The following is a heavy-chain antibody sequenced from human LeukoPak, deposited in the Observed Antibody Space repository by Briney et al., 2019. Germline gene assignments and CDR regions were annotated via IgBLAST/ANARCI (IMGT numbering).Heavy chain of an antibody. Sequence: GGSLRLSCAASGYTFSSYAMHWVRQAPGKGLEYVSAISSNGGSTYYANSVKGRFTISRDNSKNTLYLQMGSLRAEDMAVYYCARSYDSSGYYLNWGQGTLVTVSS. D-gene: IGHD3-22*01. CDR2: ISSNGGST. CDR3: ARSYDSSGYYLN. CDR1: GYTFSSYA. V-gene: IGHV3-64*01. J-gene: IGHJ4*02.